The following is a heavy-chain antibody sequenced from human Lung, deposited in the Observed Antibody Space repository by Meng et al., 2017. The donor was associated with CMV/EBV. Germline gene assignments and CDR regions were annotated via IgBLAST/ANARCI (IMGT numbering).Heavy chain of an antibody. CDR2: INHSGST. Sequence: SXTXSLXCAVYGGSFSGYYWSWIRQPPGKGLEWIGEINHSGSTNYNPPLKSRVTISVDTSKNQFSLKLSSVTAADTAVYYCARSNIVVVVAATLGYYYYGMDVWXQRTTVTVSS. J-gene: IGHJ6*02. D-gene: IGHD2-15*01. CDR1: GGSFSGYY. CDR3: ARSNIVVVVAATLGYYYYGMDV. V-gene: IGHV4-34*01.